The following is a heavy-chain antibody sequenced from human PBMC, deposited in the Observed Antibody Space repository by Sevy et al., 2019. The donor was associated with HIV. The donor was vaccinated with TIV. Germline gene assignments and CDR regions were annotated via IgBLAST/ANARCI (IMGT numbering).Heavy chain of an antibody. CDR1: GFTFSGYA. CDR2: ISFDGSNK. V-gene: IGHV3-30-3*01. CDR3: AGGRGGVVAGTGYFDY. D-gene: IGHD6-19*01. J-gene: IGHJ4*02. Sequence: GGSLRLSCAASGFTFSGYAMHWVRQAPGKGLEWVAVISFDGSNKYYADSVKGRFTISRDNSKNTLYRQMNSLRVEDTAVYYCAGGRGGVVAGTGYFDYWGQGTLVTVSS.